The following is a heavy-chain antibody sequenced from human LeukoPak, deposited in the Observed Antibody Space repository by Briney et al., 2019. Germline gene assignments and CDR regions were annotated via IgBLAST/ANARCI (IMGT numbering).Heavy chain of an antibody. D-gene: IGHD4-23*01. CDR3: AKDWGHYGGNRYFDY. V-gene: IGHV3-23*01. CDR2: ISGSGTGT. CDR1: GFTFSSYE. J-gene: IGHJ4*02. Sequence: GGSLRLSCAASGFTFSSYEMNWVRQAPGKGLEWVSAISGSGTGTYYADSVKGRFTISRDNSKNTLYLRMNSLRAEDTAVYYCAKDWGHYGGNRYFDYWGQGTPVTVSS.